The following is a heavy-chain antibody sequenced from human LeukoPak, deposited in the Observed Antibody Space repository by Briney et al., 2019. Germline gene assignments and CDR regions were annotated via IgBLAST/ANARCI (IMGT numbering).Heavy chain of an antibody. D-gene: IGHD6-19*01. Sequence: ASVKVSCKASGGTFSSYAISWVRQAPGQGLEWMGRIIPILGIANYAQKFQGRVTITADKSTSTAYMELSSLRSEDTAVYYCARFLTSSGFFDYWGQGTLVTVSS. CDR2: IIPILGIA. CDR1: GGTFSSYA. J-gene: IGHJ4*02. CDR3: ARFLTSSGFFDY. V-gene: IGHV1-69*04.